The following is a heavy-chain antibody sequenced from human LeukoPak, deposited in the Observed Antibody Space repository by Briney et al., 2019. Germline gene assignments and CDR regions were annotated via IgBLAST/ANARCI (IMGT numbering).Heavy chain of an antibody. D-gene: IGHD5-18*01. J-gene: IGHJ4*02. CDR1: GGSISSSNW. CDR3: ARGKIVGYSYGTHVYYFDY. CDR2: INHSGST. V-gene: IGHV4-4*02. Sequence: ASETLSLTCAVSGGSISSSNWWSWVRQPPGKGLEWIGEINHSGSTNYNPSLKSRVTISVDTSKNQFSLKLSSVTAADTAVYYCARGKIVGYSYGTHVYYFDYWGQGTLVTVSS.